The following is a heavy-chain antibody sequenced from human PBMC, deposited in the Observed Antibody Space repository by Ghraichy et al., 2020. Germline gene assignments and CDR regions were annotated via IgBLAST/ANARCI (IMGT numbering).Heavy chain of an antibody. CDR1: GFTFSSYA. D-gene: IGHD4-17*01. Sequence: GGSLRLSCAASGFTFSSYAMSWVRQAPGKGLEWVSAISGSGGSTYYADSVKGRFTISRDNSKNTLYLQMNSLRAEDTAVYYCAKPSHDYGDTYYWYFDLWGRGTLVTVSS. V-gene: IGHV3-23*01. J-gene: IGHJ2*01. CDR3: AKPSHDYGDTYYWYFDL. CDR2: ISGSGGST.